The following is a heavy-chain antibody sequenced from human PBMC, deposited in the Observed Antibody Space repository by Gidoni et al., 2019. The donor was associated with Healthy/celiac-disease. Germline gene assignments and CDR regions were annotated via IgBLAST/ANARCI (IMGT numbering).Heavy chain of an antibody. Sequence: QVQLVESGGGVVQPGRPLSLSCAASGFTVSSYAMPWVRQAPGKGLEWVAVISYDGSNKYYADSVKGRFTISRDNSKNTLYLQMNSLRAEDTAVYYCAKDLDDFWSGYSIPSAFDIWGQGTMVTVSS. CDR3: AKDLDDFWSGYSIPSAFDI. V-gene: IGHV3-30*18. CDR2: ISYDGSNK. J-gene: IGHJ3*02. CDR1: GFTVSSYA. D-gene: IGHD3-3*01.